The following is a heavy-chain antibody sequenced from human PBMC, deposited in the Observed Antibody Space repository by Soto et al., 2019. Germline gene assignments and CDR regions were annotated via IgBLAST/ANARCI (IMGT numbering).Heavy chain of an antibody. D-gene: IGHD5-18*01. V-gene: IGHV1-18*04. CDR1: GYTFTTFG. J-gene: IGHJ4*02. Sequence: ASVKVSCKTSGYTFTTFGLTWVRQAPRQGLEWMGWISAYNTKYAQKFEGRVIMTTDTMTTDTSTSTFYMDLKSLGYDDTAVYYCARVWDSYGWGGFDYWGQGTLVTVS. CDR2: ISAYNT. CDR3: ARVWDSYGWGGFDY.